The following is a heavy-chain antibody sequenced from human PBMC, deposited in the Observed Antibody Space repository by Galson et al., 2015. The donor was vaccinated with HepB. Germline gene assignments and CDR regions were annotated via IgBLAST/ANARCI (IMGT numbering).Heavy chain of an antibody. D-gene: IGHD2-2*02. Sequence: SLRLSCAASGFTFSSYAMHWVRQAPGKGLEWVAVISYDGSNKYYADSVKGRFTISRDNSKNTLYLQMNSLRAEDTAVYYCARDGGDIVVVPAAIPLVRYYFDYWGQGTLVTVSS. CDR2: ISYDGSNK. CDR1: GFTFSSYA. CDR3: ARDGGDIVVVPAAIPLVRYYFDY. V-gene: IGHV3-30-3*01. J-gene: IGHJ4*02.